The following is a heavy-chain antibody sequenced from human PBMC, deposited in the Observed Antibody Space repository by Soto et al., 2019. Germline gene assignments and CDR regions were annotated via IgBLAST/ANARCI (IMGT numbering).Heavy chain of an antibody. CDR3: AKTWGSSWYPLFDY. CDR1: GFTFSTFE. V-gene: IGHV3-48*03. D-gene: IGHD6-13*01. J-gene: IGHJ4*02. CDR2: ISSSGSPI. Sequence: GGSLRLSCVASGFTFSTFEMNWVRQAPGKGLEWVSYISSSGSPIYYAESVKGRFTISRDNSKNTLYLQMNSLRAEDTAVYYCAKTWGSSWYPLFDYWGQGTLVTVSS.